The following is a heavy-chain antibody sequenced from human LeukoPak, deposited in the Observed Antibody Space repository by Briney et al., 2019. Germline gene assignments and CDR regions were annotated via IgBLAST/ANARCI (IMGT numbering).Heavy chain of an antibody. CDR3: ARDRGTWNDDGFDY. CDR1: GGSISSSSYY. Sequence: SETLSLTCTVPGGSISSSSYYWGWIRQPPGKGLEWIGSIYYSGSTYYNPSLKSRVTKSVDTSKNQFSLKLSSVTAADTAVYYCARDRGTWNDDGFDYWGQGTLVTVSS. CDR2: IYYSGST. J-gene: IGHJ4*02. D-gene: IGHD1-1*01. V-gene: IGHV4-39*07.